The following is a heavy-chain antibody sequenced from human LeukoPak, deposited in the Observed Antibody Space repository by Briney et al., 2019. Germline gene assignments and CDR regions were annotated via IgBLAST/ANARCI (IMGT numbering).Heavy chain of an antibody. J-gene: IGHJ6*02. V-gene: IGHV1-8*01. D-gene: IGHD3-3*01. CDR1: GYTFTSYD. Sequence: ASVKVSCKASGYTFTSYDINWVRQATGQGFEWMGWMNPNSGNTGYAQKFQGRVTMTRNTSISTAYMELSSLRSEDTAVYYCARGSSDFWSGYPMYGMDVWGQGTTVTVSS. CDR3: ARGSSDFWSGYPMYGMDV. CDR2: MNPNSGNT.